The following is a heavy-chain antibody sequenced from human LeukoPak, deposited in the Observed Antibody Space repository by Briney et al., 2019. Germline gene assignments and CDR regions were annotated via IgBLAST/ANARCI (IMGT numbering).Heavy chain of an antibody. CDR1: GFTFSSYA. D-gene: IGHD6-13*01. CDR3: ARDPYSSSWLDY. CDR2: ISYDGSNK. Sequence: GGSLRLSCAASGFTFSSYAMHWVRQAPGKGLEWVAVISYDGSNKYYPDSVKGRFTISRDNSKNTLYLQMNSLRAEDTAVYYCARDPYSSSWLDYWGQGTLVTVSS. J-gene: IGHJ4*02. V-gene: IGHV3-30*04.